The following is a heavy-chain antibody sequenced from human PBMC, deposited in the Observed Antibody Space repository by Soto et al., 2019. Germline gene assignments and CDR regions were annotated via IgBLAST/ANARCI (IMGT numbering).Heavy chain of an antibody. CDR3: ARVTSMVRGVIDNWFDP. Sequence: QVPLVQSGAEVKKPGSSVTVSCKASGGTFSSYAIHWVRQAPGQGLEWMGGIIPMYGPAKYAQRFQGRVTITADESTTTVYMELTSPTSQDTAAYYCARVTSMVRGVIDNWFDPWGHGTLVTVSS. J-gene: IGHJ5*02. CDR2: IIPMYGPA. V-gene: IGHV1-69*01. D-gene: IGHD3-10*01. CDR1: GGTFSSYA.